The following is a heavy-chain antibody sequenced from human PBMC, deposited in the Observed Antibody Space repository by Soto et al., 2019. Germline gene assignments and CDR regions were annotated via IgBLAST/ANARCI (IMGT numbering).Heavy chain of an antibody. CDR3: AAASHIRVHPKYGMDV. J-gene: IGHJ6*02. V-gene: IGHV1-58*01. Sequence: SVKVSCKASGFTFTSSAVQWVRQARGQRLEWIGWIVVGSGNTNYAQKFQERVTITRDMSTSTAYMELSSLRSEDTAVYYCAAASHIRVHPKYGMDVWGQGTTVTRLL. CDR1: GFTFTSSA. CDR2: IVVGSGNT. D-gene: IGHD1-1*01.